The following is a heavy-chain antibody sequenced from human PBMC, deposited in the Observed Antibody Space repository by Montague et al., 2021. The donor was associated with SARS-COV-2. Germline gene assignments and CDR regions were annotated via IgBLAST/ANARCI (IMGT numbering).Heavy chain of an antibody. Sequence: SETLSLTCIVSGGSISSSNYYWGWIRQPPGKELEYIGSLYYSGSTYYNPSLRSRVTISVATSKNQLSLRLNAVTAADTAVYYCATEGAAAGFDFWGQGILVTVSS. CDR1: GGSISSSNYY. J-gene: IGHJ4*02. V-gene: IGHV4-39*02. D-gene: IGHD6-13*01. CDR2: LYYSGST. CDR3: ATEGAAAGFDF.